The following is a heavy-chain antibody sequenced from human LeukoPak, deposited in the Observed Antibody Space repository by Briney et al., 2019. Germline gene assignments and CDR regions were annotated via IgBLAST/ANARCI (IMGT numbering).Heavy chain of an antibody. CDR2: ISSSSSYI. J-gene: IGHJ4*02. CDR3: ARDRGKRGFDY. CDR1: GFTFSSYS. Sequence: GGSLRPSCAASGFTFSSYSMNWVRQAPGKGLEWVSSISSSSSYIYYADSVKGRFTISRDNAKNSLYLQMNSLRAEDTAVYYCARDRGKRGFDYWGQGTLVTVSS. V-gene: IGHV3-21*01.